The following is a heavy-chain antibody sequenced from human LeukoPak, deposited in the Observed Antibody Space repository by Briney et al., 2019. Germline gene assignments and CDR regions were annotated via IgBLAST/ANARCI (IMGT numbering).Heavy chain of an antibody. CDR1: GFTFSSYS. CDR3: AKGRPALSSPLDY. Sequence: GGSLRLSCAASGFTFSSYSMNWVRQAPGKGLECVSAISGGGSSTYYADSVKGRFTISRDNSKNTLSLQMNSLRADDTAVYYCAKGRPALSSPLDYWAQGTLVTVSS. V-gene: IGHV3-23*01. CDR2: ISGGGSST. J-gene: IGHJ4*02.